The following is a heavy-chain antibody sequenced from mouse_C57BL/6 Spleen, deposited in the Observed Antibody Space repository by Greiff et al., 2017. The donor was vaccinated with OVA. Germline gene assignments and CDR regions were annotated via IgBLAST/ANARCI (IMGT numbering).Heavy chain of an antibody. V-gene: IGHV1-81*01. D-gene: IGHD1-1*01. J-gene: IGHJ3*01. Sequence: VQLQQSGAELARPGASVKLSCKASGYTFTSYGISWVKQRTGQGLEWIGEIYPRSGNTYYNEKFKGKATLTADKSSSTAYMELRSLTSEDSAVYFGARSGHYYGSSSSWFAYWGQGTLVTVSA. CDR1: GYTFTSYG. CDR3: ARSGHYYGSSSSWFAY. CDR2: IYPRSGNT.